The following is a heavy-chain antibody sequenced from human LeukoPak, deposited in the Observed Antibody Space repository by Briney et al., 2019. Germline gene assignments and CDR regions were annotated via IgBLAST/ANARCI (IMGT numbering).Heavy chain of an antibody. D-gene: IGHD2-21*02. V-gene: IGHV1-69*05. CDR3: ARDWAALTYCGGDCYGGYFDY. J-gene: IGHJ4*02. Sequence: SVKVSCKASGGTFSSYAISWVRQAPGQGLEWMGRIIPIFGTENYAQKFQGRVTITTDESTSTAYMELSGLRSEDTAVYYCARDWAALTYCGGDCYGGYFDYWGQGTLVTVSS. CDR1: GGTFSSYA. CDR2: IIPIFGTE.